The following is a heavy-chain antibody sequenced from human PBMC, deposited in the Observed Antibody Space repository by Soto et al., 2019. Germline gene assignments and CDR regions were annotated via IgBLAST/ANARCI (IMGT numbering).Heavy chain of an antibody. CDR3: ARDPLWGTAMVLWYFDL. V-gene: IGHV3-30-3*01. J-gene: IGHJ2*01. CDR2: ISYDGSNK. CDR1: GFTFSSYA. Sequence: QVQLVESGGGVVQPGRSLRLSCAASGFTFSSYAMHWVRQAPGKGLEWVAVISYDGSNKYYADSVKGRFTISRDNSKNTLYLQITSLRAEDTAVYYCARDPLWGTAMVLWYFDLWGRGTLVTVSS. D-gene: IGHD5-18*01.